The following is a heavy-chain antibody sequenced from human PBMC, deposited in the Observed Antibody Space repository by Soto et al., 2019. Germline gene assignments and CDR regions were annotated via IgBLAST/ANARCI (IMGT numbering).Heavy chain of an antibody. CDR2: INHSGST. J-gene: IGHJ4*02. Sequence: SETLSLTCAVYGGSFSGYYWSWIRQPPGKGLEWIGEINHSGSTNYNPSLKSRVTISVDTPKNQFSLKLSSVTAADTAVYYCARGFNYDFWSGRAEYFDYWGQGTLVTVSS. V-gene: IGHV4-34*01. D-gene: IGHD3-3*01. CDR1: GGSFSGYY. CDR3: ARGFNYDFWSGRAEYFDY.